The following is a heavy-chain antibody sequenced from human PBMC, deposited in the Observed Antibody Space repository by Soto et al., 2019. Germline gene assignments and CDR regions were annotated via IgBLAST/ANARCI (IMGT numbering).Heavy chain of an antibody. V-gene: IGHV1-8*02. CDR1: GYTFNRYY. Sequence: GASVKVSCKASGYTFNRYYINWVRQATGQGLEWMGWMNPNSGNTGYAQKLQGRVTMTRNTSISTAYMELSSLRSEDTAVYYCARTNGMDVWGQGTTVTVSS. CDR2: MNPNSGNT. J-gene: IGHJ6*02. CDR3: ARTNGMDV.